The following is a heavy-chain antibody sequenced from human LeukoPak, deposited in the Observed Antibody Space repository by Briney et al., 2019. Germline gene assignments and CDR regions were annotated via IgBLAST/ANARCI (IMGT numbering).Heavy chain of an antibody. CDR2: IIPIFGTA. J-gene: IGHJ2*01. Sequence: GASVKVSCKASGGTFSSYAISWVRQAPGQGLEWMGGIIPIFGTANYAQKFQGRVTMTRDTSTSTVYMELSSLRSEDTAVYYCARDTGGYDYVWGSYRSPHSPFDLWGRGTLVTVSS. CDR3: ARDTGGYDYVWGSYRSPHSPFDL. D-gene: IGHD3-16*02. V-gene: IGHV1-69*05. CDR1: GGTFSSYA.